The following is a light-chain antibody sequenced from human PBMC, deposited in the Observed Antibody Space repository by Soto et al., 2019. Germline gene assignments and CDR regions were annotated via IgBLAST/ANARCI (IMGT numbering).Light chain of an antibody. CDR3: SSYTRSSKGV. CDR1: SSDVGGYNY. V-gene: IGLV2-14*01. Sequence: QSVLTQPASVSGSPGQSITISCTGTSSDVGGYNYVSWYQQHPGKAPKLMIYDVSNRPSGVSNRFSGSKSGNTASLTISGLQAEDEADYYCSSYTRSSKGVFGTGTQVTVL. J-gene: IGLJ1*01. CDR2: DVS.